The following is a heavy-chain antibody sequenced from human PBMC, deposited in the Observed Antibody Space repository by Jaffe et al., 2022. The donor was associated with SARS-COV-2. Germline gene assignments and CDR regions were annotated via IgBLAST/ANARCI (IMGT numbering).Heavy chain of an antibody. CDR3: ARGGGQLSIGGMDV. CDR1: GGSISSGSYY. J-gene: IGHJ6*02. Sequence: QVQLQESGPGLVKPSQTLSLTCTVSGGSISSGSYYWSWIRQPAGKGLEWIGRIYTSGSTNYNPSLKSRVTISVDTSKNQFSLKLSSVTAADTAVYYCARGGGQLSIGGMDVWGQGTTVTVSS. CDR2: IYTSGST. D-gene: IGHD6-6*01. V-gene: IGHV4-61*02.